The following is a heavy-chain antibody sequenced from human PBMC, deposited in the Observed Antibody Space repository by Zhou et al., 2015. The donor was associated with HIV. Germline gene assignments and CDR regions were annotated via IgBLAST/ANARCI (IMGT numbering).Heavy chain of an antibody. J-gene: IGHJ4*02. CDR1: GGTFSSYA. D-gene: IGHD3-9*01. CDR3: ARGGYDILTGYYNAGVNDY. Sequence: QVQLVQSGAEVKKPGSSVKVSCKASGGTFSSYAISWVRQAPGQGLEWMGGIIPIFGTANYAQKFQGRVTMTTDTSTSTAYMELRSLRSDDTAVYYCARGGYDILTGYYNAGVNDYWGQGTLVTVSS. V-gene: IGHV1-69*06. CDR2: IIPIFGTA.